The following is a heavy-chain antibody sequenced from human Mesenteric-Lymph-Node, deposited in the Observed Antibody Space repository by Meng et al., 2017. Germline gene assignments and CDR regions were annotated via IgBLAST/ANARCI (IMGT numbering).Heavy chain of an antibody. V-gene: IGHV3-48*03. CDR3: ARDDYYDNRPIGY. Sequence: GGSLRLSCAASGFTFSSYEMNWVRQAPGKGLEWVSYISSSGSTIYYADSVKGRFTISRDNAKNSLYLQMNSLRAEDTAVYYCARDDYYDNRPIGYWGQGTLVTVSS. D-gene: IGHD3-22*01. J-gene: IGHJ4*02. CDR2: ISSSGSTI. CDR1: GFTFSSYE.